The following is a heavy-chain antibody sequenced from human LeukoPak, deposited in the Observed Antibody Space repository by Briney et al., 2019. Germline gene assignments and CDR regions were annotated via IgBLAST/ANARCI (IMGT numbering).Heavy chain of an antibody. J-gene: IGHJ3*02. CDR1: GFIFSNYW. CDR3: ARVTVTRVFDI. CDR2: IKHDGSEE. V-gene: IGHV3-7*04. Sequence: PGGSLRLSCAASGFIFSNYWMSWVRQAPGKGLEWVDNIKHDGSEEYYVDSVKGRFTISRDNAKKSLNLQMNSVRVEDTAVYYCARVTVTRVFDIWGHGTMATVSS. D-gene: IGHD4-17*01.